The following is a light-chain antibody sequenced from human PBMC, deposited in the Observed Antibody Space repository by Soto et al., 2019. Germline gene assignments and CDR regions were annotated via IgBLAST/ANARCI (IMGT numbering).Light chain of an antibody. Sequence: DIQMTQSPSSLSASVGDRVTITCQSSQDISNYLNWYQQKPGKAPKLLIYDASNLETGVPSRFSGSGAGTDFTLKISRVEAEDVGVYYCMQTIQVPSIAFGQGTRLEIK. V-gene: IGKV1-33*01. CDR1: QDISNY. J-gene: IGKJ5*01. CDR3: MQTIQVPSIA. CDR2: DAS.